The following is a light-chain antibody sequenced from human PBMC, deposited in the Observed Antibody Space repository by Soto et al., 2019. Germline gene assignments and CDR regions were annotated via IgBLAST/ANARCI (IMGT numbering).Light chain of an antibody. CDR2: DAS. CDR1: KSVSGW. V-gene: IGKV1-5*01. Sequence: IRVTHSPSTLSSXVGXTXXXXXXDGKSVSGWLAWYQQKPGEAPKLLIYDASALPRGVPSRFSGSGSGTKFTLTIASLQPDDFATYYCQQYKTFSGTFGPGSKVDI. CDR3: QQYKTFSGT. J-gene: IGKJ1*01.